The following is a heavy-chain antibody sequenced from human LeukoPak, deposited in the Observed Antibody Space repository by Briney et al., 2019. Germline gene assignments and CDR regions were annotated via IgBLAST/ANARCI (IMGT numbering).Heavy chain of an antibody. CDR2: ISGSGGST. J-gene: IGHJ4*02. V-gene: IGHV3-23*01. D-gene: IGHD6-19*01. CDR1: GFTFSSYA. Sequence: GGSLRLSCAASGFTFSSYAMSWVRQAPGKGLEWVSAISGSGGSTYYADSVKGRFTISRDNSKNTLYLQMNSLRAEDTAVYYCAKFLGYSSGWYENGYYFDYWGQGILVTVSS. CDR3: AKFLGYSSGWYENGYYFDY.